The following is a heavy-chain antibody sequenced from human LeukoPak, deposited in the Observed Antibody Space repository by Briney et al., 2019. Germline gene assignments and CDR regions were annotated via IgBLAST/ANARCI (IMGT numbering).Heavy chain of an antibody. CDR1: GYTFTGYY. CDR3: ARVEREGTEGLLGVDV. V-gene: IGHV1-2*02. D-gene: IGHD1-1*01. J-gene: IGHJ6*02. Sequence: ASVKVSCKASGYTFTGYYMHWVRQAPGQGLEWMGWINPNSGGTNYAQKFQGRVTMTRDTSISTAYMELSRLRSDDTAVYYCARVEREGTEGLLGVDVWGQGTTVTVSS. CDR2: INPNSGGT.